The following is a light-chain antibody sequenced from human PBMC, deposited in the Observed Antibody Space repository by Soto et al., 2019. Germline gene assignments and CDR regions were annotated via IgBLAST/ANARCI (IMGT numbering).Light chain of an antibody. CDR1: QRVRID. CDR2: DAS. J-gene: IGKJ5*01. Sequence: EIVMTPSPATLSVPAGVRAPLSRMSSQRVRIDLAWYQQTPGQAPRLLIYDASSRATGIPARFSGSGSGTDFTLTTSSREHEDFAAYYCQQRCNWPLTFGQGTRLEIK. CDR3: QQRCNWPLT. V-gene: IGKV3-11*01.